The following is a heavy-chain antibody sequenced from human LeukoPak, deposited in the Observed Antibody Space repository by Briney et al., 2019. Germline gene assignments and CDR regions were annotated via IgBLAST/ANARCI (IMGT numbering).Heavy chain of an antibody. CDR3: ARGVAVAGTGY. D-gene: IGHD6-19*01. CDR1: GYTFTSYY. J-gene: IGHJ4*02. Sequence: ASVTVSCKASGYTFTSYYMHWLRQAPGQGLEWMGIINPSGGSTSYAQKFQGRVTMTRDMSTSTVYMELSSLRSEDTAVYYCARGVAVAGTGYWGQGTLVTVSS. V-gene: IGHV1-46*01. CDR2: INPSGGST.